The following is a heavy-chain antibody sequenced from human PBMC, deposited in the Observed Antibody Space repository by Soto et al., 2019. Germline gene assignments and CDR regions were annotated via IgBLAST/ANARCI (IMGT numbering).Heavy chain of an antibody. Sequence: QVQLVESGGGVVQPGRSLRLSCVASGFTFSSYGMHWVRQAPGKGLEWVAVIWYDGSNKYYADSVKGRFTISRDNSKNTLYLQMNSLRAEDTAVYYCTRGGEWELLWYFDSWGQGTLVTVSS. D-gene: IGHD1-26*01. V-gene: IGHV3-33*01. J-gene: IGHJ4*02. CDR1: GFTFSSYG. CDR2: IWYDGSNK. CDR3: TRGGEWELLWYFDS.